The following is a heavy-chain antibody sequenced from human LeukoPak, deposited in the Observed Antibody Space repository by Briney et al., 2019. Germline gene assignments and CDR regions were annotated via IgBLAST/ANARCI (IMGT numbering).Heavy chain of an antibody. V-gene: IGHV3-23*01. D-gene: IGHD4-11*01. CDR1: GFTFSSYA. CDR2: ISGSGGST. Sequence: GGSLRLSCAASGFTFSSYAMSWVRQAPGKGLEWVSAISGSGGSTYYADSVKGRFTISRDNSKNTLYLQMNSLRAEDTAVYYCARTDYNGNGYAFDVWGQGTMVTVSS. J-gene: IGHJ3*01. CDR3: ARTDYNGNGYAFDV.